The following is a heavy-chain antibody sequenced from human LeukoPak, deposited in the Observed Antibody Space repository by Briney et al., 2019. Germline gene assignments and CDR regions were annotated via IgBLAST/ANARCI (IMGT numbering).Heavy chain of an antibody. V-gene: IGHV1-2*02. CDR3: AVCSGSNCFYYYMDV. J-gene: IGHJ6*03. D-gene: IGHD2-15*01. CDR1: GYTFTGYY. Sequence: ASVKVSCKASGYTFTGYYIHWVRQARGQGLEWMGWIDPKSGGTSYAQKFQGRVTMSTDSSISTAYMELKRLKYDDTAVYFCAVCSGSNCFYYYMDVWGKGTTL. CDR2: IDPKSGGT.